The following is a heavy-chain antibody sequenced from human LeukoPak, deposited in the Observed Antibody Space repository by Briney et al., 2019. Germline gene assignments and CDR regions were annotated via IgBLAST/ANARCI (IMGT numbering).Heavy chain of an antibody. D-gene: IGHD4-17*01. Sequence: GGSLRLSCAASGFTFSSYSMNWVRQAPGKGLEWVSYISSGSSTIYYADSVKGRFTISRDNAKNSLYLQMNSLRAEDTAVYYCARALYGDFNWFDPWGQGTLVTVSS. CDR2: ISSGSSTI. V-gene: IGHV3-48*04. CDR1: GFTFSSYS. J-gene: IGHJ5*02. CDR3: ARALYGDFNWFDP.